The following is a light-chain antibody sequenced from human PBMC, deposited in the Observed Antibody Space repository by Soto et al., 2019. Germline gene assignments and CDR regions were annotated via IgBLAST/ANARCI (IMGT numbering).Light chain of an antibody. CDR3: SSYRSSSTPVG. CDR2: EVT. V-gene: IGLV2-14*01. J-gene: IGLJ2*01. Sequence: QSALTQPASVSGSPGQSITISCTGASSDVGFYNFVSWYQQTPGKPPKLIIFEVTHRPSGVSDRFSGSKSGNTASLTISGLQAEDEADYYCSSYRSSSTPVGFGGGTKLTVL. CDR1: SSDVGFYNF.